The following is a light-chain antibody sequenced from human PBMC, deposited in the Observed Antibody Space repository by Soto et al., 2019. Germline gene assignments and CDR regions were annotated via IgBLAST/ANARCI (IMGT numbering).Light chain of an antibody. Sequence: QSALTQPPSASGSPGQSVTISCTGTKNDVGFYDFVSWYQHHPGKAPRLIIYEVVQRPSGVPDRFSGSKSGNTASLTVSGLQAADEADYFCKSYAGSNTYVFGSGIKLTVL. V-gene: IGLV2-8*01. CDR1: KNDVGFYDF. CDR2: EVV. J-gene: IGLJ1*01. CDR3: KSYAGSNTYV.